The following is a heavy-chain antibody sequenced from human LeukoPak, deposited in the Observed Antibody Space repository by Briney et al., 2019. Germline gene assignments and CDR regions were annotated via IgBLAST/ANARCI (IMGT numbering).Heavy chain of an antibody. J-gene: IGHJ5*02. CDR1: GFTFSIYS. CDR3: ARIVPNYPLDP. CDR2: ISSSSSYI. Sequence: GGSLRLSCAASGFTFSIYSMNWVRQAPGKRLEWVSSISSSSSYIYYADSVKGRFTISRDNAKNSLYLQMNSLRAEDTAVYYCARIVPNYPLDPWGQGPLVTVSS. D-gene: IGHD1-26*01. V-gene: IGHV3-21*01.